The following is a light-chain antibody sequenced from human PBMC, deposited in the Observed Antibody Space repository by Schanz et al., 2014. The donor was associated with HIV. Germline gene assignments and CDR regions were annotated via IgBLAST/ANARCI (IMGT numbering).Light chain of an antibody. CDR3: GSYTSSSTLV. CDR1: SSDIGGYRY. Sequence: QSALTQPASVSGSPGQSITISCTGTSSDIGGYRYPPWYQHHPGKAPKLLIFDVDNRPSGVSHRFSAYKSGNTASLTISGLQADDEADYYCGSYTSSSTLVFGGGTKLTVL. J-gene: IGLJ2*01. CDR2: DVD. V-gene: IGLV2-14*03.